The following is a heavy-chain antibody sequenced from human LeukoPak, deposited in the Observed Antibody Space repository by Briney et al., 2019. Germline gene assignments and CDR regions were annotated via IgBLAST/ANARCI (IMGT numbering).Heavy chain of an antibody. CDR1: GFTVSSHY. V-gene: IGHV3-53*01. D-gene: IGHD2-2*01. CDR2: IYSGGST. Sequence: QPGGSLRLSCAASGFTVSSHYMGWVRQAPGKGLEWVSVIYSGGSTYYADSVKGRFTISRDNSKNTLYLQMNSLSAEDTAVYYCARESVVPAAQLGYYYYYGMDVWGQGTTVTVPS. CDR3: ARESVVPAAQLGYYYYYGMDV. J-gene: IGHJ6*02.